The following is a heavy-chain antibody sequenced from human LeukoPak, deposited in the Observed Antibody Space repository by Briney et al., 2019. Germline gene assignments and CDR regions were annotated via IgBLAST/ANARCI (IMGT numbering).Heavy chain of an antibody. CDR2: IIPILGIA. D-gene: IGHD4-17*01. V-gene: IGHV1-69*04. CDR3: ARATPYYGAVY. Sequence: GPSVKVSCKASGGTPTSYATSWVRQAPGQGLEWMGRIIPILGIANYAQKFQGRVTITADKSTSTAYMELSSLRSEDTAVYYCARATPYYGAVYWGQGTLVTVSS. J-gene: IGHJ4*02. CDR1: GGTPTSYA.